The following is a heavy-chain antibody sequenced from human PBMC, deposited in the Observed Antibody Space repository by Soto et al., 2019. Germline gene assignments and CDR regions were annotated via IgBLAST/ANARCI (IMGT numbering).Heavy chain of an antibody. V-gene: IGHV3-21*01. D-gene: IGHD3-22*01. Sequence: GGSLRLSCAASGFTFSSYSMNWVRQAPGKGLEWVSSISSSSSYIYYADSVKGRFTISRDNAENSLYLQMNSLRAEDTAVYYCARDLARPYYYDSSGYYHDYWGQGTLVTVSS. CDR2: ISSSSSYI. CDR1: GFTFSSYS. CDR3: ARDLARPYYYDSSGYYHDY. J-gene: IGHJ4*02.